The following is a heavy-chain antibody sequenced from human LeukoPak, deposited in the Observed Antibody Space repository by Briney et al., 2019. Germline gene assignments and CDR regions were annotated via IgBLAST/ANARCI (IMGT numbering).Heavy chain of an antibody. CDR2: ITSGGLYI. V-gene: IGHV3-21*01. CDR3: ARDPYSGNYGPYYYYYMDV. J-gene: IGHJ6*03. Sequence: GGSLKLSCTASGFTFNNYNMNWVRQAPGRALEWVSSITSGGLYIFYADSVRGRFTISRDNTKNSLYLQMTGLGPEDTAVYYCARDPYSGNYGPYYYYYMDVWGTGTTVTISS. CDR1: GFTFNNYN. D-gene: IGHD3-22*01.